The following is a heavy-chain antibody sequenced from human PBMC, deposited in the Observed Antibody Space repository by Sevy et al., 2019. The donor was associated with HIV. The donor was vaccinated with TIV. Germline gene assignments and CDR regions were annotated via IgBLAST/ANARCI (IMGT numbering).Heavy chain of an antibody. CDR2: INWNGGST. Sequence: GGSLRLSCAASGFTFDDYGMSWVRQAPGKGLEWVSGINWNGGSTGYADSVKGRFTISRDNAKNSLDLQMNSLRVEDTALYYCARAGYSYGNGYFDYWGQGTLVTVSS. D-gene: IGHD5-18*01. J-gene: IGHJ4*02. CDR3: ARAGYSYGNGYFDY. V-gene: IGHV3-20*04. CDR1: GFTFDDYG.